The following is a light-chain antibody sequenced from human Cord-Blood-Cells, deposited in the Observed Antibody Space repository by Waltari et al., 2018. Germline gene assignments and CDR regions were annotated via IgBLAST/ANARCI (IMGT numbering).Light chain of an antibody. V-gene: IGLV2-23*03. J-gene: IGLJ3*02. CDR1: SSDVGSYNL. CDR2: EGS. CDR3: CSYAGSSTFYWV. Sequence: QSALTQPASVSGSPGQSITISCTGTSSDVGSYNLVSWYQQHPGKAPKLMIYEGSKRPSGVSNRFSGSKPGHTASLTISGLQAEDEADYYCCSYAGSSTFYWVFGGGTKLTVL.